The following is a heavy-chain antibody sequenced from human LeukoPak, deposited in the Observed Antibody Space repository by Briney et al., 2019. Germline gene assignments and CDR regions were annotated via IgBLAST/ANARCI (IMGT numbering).Heavy chain of an antibody. Sequence: SETLSLTCTVSGCSISSGSYYWSWIRQPAGKGLEWIGRIYTSGSTNYNPSLKSRVTISVDTSKNQFSLKLSSVTAADTAVYYCARGQAAAGPVDYTNWFDPWGQGTLVTVSS. D-gene: IGHD6-13*01. CDR2: IYTSGST. CDR1: GCSISSGSYY. V-gene: IGHV4-61*02. CDR3: ARGQAAAGPVDYTNWFDP. J-gene: IGHJ5*02.